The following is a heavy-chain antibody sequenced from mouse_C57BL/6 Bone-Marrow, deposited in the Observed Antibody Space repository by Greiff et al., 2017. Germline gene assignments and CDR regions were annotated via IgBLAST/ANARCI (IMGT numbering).Heavy chain of an antibody. CDR3: TRWLKGGFDD. V-gene: IGHV5-9-1*02. Sequence: EVKLVESGEGLVKPGGSLKLSCAASGFTFSSYAMSWVRQTPEKRLEWVAYISSGGDYIYYADTVKGRFTISRDNARNTLYLQMSSLKADDTAMYYCTRWLKGGFDDWGQGTTLTVSS. D-gene: IGHD1-1*02. CDR2: ISSGGDYI. CDR1: GFTFSSYA. J-gene: IGHJ2*01.